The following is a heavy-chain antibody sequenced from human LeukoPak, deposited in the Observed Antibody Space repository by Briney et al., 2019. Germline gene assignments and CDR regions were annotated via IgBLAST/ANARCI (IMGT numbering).Heavy chain of an antibody. D-gene: IGHD2-2*01. Sequence: PGGSLRLSCAASGFTFSSYSMNWVRQAPGKWLEWVSSISSSSIYIYYADSVKRRFPISRDNAKNSLYLQMNRLRAEDTAVYYCARSKGIVVVPAAMSYWGQGTLVTVSS. J-gene: IGHJ4*02. CDR2: ISSSSIYI. V-gene: IGHV3-21*01. CDR1: GFTFSSYS. CDR3: ARSKGIVVVPAAMSY.